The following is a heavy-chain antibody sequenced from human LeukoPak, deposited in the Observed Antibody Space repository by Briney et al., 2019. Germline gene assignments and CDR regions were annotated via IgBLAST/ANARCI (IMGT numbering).Heavy chain of an antibody. CDR1: GFTFSSYE. J-gene: IGHJ6*04. D-gene: IGHD4-17*01. Sequence: GGSLRLSCAASGFTFSSYEMNWVRQAPGKGLEWVSYISSSGSTIYYADSVKGRFTISRDNAKSSLYLQMNSLRAEDTAVYYCARELHDYGDYAPKFNYYGMDVWGKGTTVTVSS. V-gene: IGHV3-48*03. CDR2: ISSSGSTI. CDR3: ARELHDYGDYAPKFNYYGMDV.